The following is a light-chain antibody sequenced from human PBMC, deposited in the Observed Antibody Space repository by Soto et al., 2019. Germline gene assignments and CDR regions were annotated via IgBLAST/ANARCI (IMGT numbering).Light chain of an antibody. CDR3: QQFGTSFPYT. Sequence: EIVLTQSPGTLSLSPGERATLTCRASQSVSSSYLAWYQQKPGQAPRLRMYDASSRATGIPDRFSGSGSGTDFTLTISRLEPEDFAVSYCQQFGTSFPYTFGQGTKLHIK. CDR1: QSVSSSY. CDR2: DAS. V-gene: IGKV3-20*01. J-gene: IGKJ2*01.